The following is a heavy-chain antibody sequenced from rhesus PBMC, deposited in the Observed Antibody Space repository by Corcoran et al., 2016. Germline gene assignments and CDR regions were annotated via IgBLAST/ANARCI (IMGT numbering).Heavy chain of an antibody. CDR2: IYGSSTST. D-gene: IGHD4-23*01. Sequence: QVQLQESGPGVVKPSETLSLTCAVPGGSTSAIYRWSWIRQPPGKGLELIGYIYGSSTSTNYNPSLKSRVTISKDTSKSQFSLKLSSVTAADTAVYYCARGTVTSSFDYWGQGVLVTVSS. CDR3: ARGTVTSSFDY. V-gene: IGHV4S10*01. CDR1: GGSTSAIYR. J-gene: IGHJ4*01.